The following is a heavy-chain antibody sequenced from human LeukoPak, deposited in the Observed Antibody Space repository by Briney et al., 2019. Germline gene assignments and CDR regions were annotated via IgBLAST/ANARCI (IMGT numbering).Heavy chain of an antibody. CDR2: SIPIFGTA. CDR3: ARGLIAAGPLSSTGGNYGMDV. CDR1: GGTFSSYA. Sequence: SVKVSCKASGGTFSSYAISWVRQAPGQGLEWMGGSIPIFGTANYAQKFQGRVTITADESTSTAYMELSSLRSEDTAVYYCARGLIAAGPLSSTGGNYGMDVWGKGTTVTVSS. D-gene: IGHD6-13*01. J-gene: IGHJ6*04. V-gene: IGHV1-69*13.